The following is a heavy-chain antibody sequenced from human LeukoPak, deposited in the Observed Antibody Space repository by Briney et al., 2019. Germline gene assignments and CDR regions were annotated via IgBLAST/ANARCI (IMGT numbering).Heavy chain of an antibody. CDR3: ARGARGYSCGYDY. V-gene: IGHV5-51*01. CDR1: GYSFTSYW. J-gene: IGHJ4*02. CDR2: IYPADSDT. D-gene: IGHD5-18*01. Sequence: GESLKISCKGSGYSFTSYWIGWWRQMPGKGLEWMGIIYPADSDTRYSPSFQGQVTISADKSISTAYLQWSSLKASDTAMYYCARGARGYSCGYDYWGQGTLVTVSS.